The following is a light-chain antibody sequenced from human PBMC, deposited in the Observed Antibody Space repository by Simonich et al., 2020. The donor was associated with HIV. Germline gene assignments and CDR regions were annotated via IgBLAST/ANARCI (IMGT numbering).Light chain of an antibody. CDR2: EGN. CDR1: SSNVGGYNL. Sequence: QSALTQPASVSGSPGQSIPISCTGTSSNVGGYNLFSWYQQFQGKAPKLMIYEGNKRPQGVFNRFAGSKSGNTASLTISGLQAEDEADYYCCSYAGSSTLVFGGGTKLTVL. J-gene: IGLJ3*02. CDR3: CSYAGSSTLV. V-gene: IGLV2-23*01.